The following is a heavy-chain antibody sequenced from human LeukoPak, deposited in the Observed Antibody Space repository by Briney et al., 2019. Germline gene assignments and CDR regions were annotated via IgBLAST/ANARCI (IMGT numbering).Heavy chain of an antibody. Sequence: PSETLSLTCTASGGSINNYYWSWIRQPPGKGLEWIGYIYYSGSTKYNPSLRSRVTISVDTSKNQFSLKLSSVTAADTAVYYCASEPYGSGSFLGAFDIWGQGTMVTVSS. CDR1: GGSINNYY. CDR3: ASEPYGSGSFLGAFDI. J-gene: IGHJ3*02. CDR2: IYYSGST. D-gene: IGHD3-10*01. V-gene: IGHV4-59*08.